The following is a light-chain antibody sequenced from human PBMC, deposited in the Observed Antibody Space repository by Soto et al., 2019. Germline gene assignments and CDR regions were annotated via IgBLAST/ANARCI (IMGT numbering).Light chain of an antibody. J-gene: IGLJ1*01. Sequence: ALTQPASVSGSPGQSITISCTGTSSDVVGYNYVSWYQHHPGKAPKLMIYDVSNRPSGVSDRFSGSKSGNTASLTISGLQPEDEADYYCSSYTTSNTRQIVFGTGTKVTVL. V-gene: IGLV2-14*03. CDR2: DVS. CDR1: SSDVVGYNY. CDR3: SSYTTSNTRQIV.